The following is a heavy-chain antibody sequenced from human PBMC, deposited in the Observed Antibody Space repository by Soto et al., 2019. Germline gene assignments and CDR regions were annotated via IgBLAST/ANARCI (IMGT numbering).Heavy chain of an antibody. D-gene: IGHD3-3*01. CDR1: GGSVSSESHY. V-gene: IGHV4-61*01. Sequence: QVQLQESGPGLVKPSETLSLTCTVSGGSVSSESHYWSWIRQTPGKGLEWIGYVYYTGSTNYNPSLNGRVTTAADTSRDHVPVRLRSVTPADTAVYYWARDQYDFRSGSYYYAMEVWGQGTKVTVSS. CDR3: ARDQYDFRSGSYYYAMEV. CDR2: VYYTGST. J-gene: IGHJ6*02.